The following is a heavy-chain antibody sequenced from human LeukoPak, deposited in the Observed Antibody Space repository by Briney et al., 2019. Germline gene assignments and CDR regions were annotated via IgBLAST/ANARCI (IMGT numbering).Heavy chain of an antibody. CDR3: AREAYGSGSYRPRGAFDI. D-gene: IGHD3-10*01. V-gene: IGHV1-69*04. CDR2: IIPILGIA. J-gene: IGHJ3*02. CDR1: GGTFSSYA. Sequence: SVKVSCKASGGTFSSYAISWVRQAPGQGLEWMGRIIPILGIANYAQKFQGRVTITADKSTSTAYMELSSLRSEDTAVYYCAREAYGSGSYRPRGAFDIWGQGTMVTVSS.